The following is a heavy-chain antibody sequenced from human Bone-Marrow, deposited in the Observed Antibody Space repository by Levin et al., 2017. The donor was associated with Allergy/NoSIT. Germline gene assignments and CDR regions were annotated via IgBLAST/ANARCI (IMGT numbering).Heavy chain of an antibody. CDR2: IAWNGNTI. CDR1: GFSLHNYA. CDR3: AKGFYNGRPSYFDF. Sequence: GGSLRLSCEASGFSLHNYAMHWVRQAPGKGLEWVSGIAWNGNTIGYADSVKGRFIVSRDNAKNSVDLQMNSLRAEDTALYYCAKGFYNGRPSYFDFWGQGTLVTVSS. D-gene: IGHD3-10*01. V-gene: IGHV3-9*01. J-gene: IGHJ4*03.